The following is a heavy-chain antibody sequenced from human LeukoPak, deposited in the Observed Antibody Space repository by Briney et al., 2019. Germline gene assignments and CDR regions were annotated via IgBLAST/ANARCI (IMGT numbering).Heavy chain of an antibody. CDR1: GYSFTTYW. V-gene: IGHV5-51*01. D-gene: IGHD1-26*01. CDR3: ARHTCASMGATRDAFDI. CDR2: IYPGDSDT. J-gene: IGHJ3*02. Sequence: GESLKISCKGSGYSFTTYWIGWVRQMPGKGPEWMGIIYPGDSDTRYSPSFQGQVTISADKSISTAYLQWNSLKASDTAMYYCARHTCASMGATRDAFDIWGQGTMVTVSS.